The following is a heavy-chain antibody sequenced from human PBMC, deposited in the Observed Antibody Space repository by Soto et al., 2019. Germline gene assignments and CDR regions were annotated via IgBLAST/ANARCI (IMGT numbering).Heavy chain of an antibody. CDR3: AKDLQAYGDYDYYCSCLDV. V-gene: IGHV3-30*18. Sequence: QLVESGGGLVPPGASLRLSCAASGFTFSTFGMHWVRQTPGKGLEWVAVISYDGSNKVYADSVKGRFTISRDNFKNTVDLVMNNLKVDDTAVYYCAKDLQAYGDYDYYCSCLDVWGQGATVSVSS. D-gene: IGHD4-17*01. CDR2: ISYDGSNK. CDR1: GFTFSTFG. J-gene: IGHJ6*02.